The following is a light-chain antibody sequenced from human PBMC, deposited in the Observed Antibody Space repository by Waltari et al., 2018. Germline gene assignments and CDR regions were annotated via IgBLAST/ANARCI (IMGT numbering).Light chain of an antibody. CDR1: QTVSTY. J-gene: IGKJ2*01. CDR3: QQLYNWPRGA. V-gene: IGKV3-11*01. CDR2: DSI. Sequence: EIVLTQSPVNLSLSPGEMATLSGRASQTVSTYLAWYQQKPGQAPRLLIYDSINRATGIPARFSGSGSGTDFTLTISSLEPEDFAVYYCQQLYNWPRGAFGQGTKLEI.